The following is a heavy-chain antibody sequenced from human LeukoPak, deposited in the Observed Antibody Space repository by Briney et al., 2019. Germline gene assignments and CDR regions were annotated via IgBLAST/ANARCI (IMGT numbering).Heavy chain of an antibody. Sequence: GGSLRLSCAASGFTFSSYAMSWVRQAPGKGLEWVSAISGGGDTYYADPVKGRFTISRDNSKSTLYLQMNSLRAEDTAVYYCARVRWGLMVYIDYWGQGTLVTVSS. D-gene: IGHD2-8*01. CDR3: ARVRWGLMVYIDY. CDR2: ISGGGDT. J-gene: IGHJ4*02. V-gene: IGHV3-23*01. CDR1: GFTFSSYA.